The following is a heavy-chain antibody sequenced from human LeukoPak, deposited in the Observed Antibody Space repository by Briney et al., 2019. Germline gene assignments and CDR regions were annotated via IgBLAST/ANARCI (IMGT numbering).Heavy chain of an antibody. CDR1: GFTFSSSA. J-gene: IGHJ4*02. Sequence: GGSLRLSCAASGFTFSSSAMSWVRQAPGKGLEWVSYISSSGSTIYYADSVKGRFTISRDNAKNSLYLQMNSLRAEDTAVYYCARDSGSYYGHDYWGQGTLVTVSS. V-gene: IGHV3-48*04. CDR3: ARDSGSYYGHDY. D-gene: IGHD1-26*01. CDR2: ISSSGSTI.